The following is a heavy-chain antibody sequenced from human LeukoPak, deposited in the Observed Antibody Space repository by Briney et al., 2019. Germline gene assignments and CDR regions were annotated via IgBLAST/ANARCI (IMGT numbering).Heavy chain of an antibody. CDR3: VSHYNDYGDYGAFDI. J-gene: IGHJ3*02. Sequence: PSETLSLTCTVSGGSISSSSYYWGWIRQPPGKGLEWIGSIYYSGSTYYNPSLKSRVTISVDTSKNQFSLKLSPVTAADTAVYYCVSHYNDYGDYGAFDIWGQGTMVTVSS. CDR1: GGSISSSSYY. V-gene: IGHV4-39*01. CDR2: IYYSGST. D-gene: IGHD4-17*01.